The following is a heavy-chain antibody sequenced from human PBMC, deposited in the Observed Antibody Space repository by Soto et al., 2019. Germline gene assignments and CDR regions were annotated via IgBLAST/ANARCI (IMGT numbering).Heavy chain of an antibody. CDR3: AKGDAVPAAFSHGMDV. CDR2: ISYDGSNK. J-gene: IGHJ6*02. V-gene: IGHV3-30*18. D-gene: IGHD2-2*01. Sequence: QVQLVESGGGVVQPGRSLRLSCAASGFTFSSYGVHWVRQAPGKGLEWVAVISYDGSNKYYADSVKGRFTISRDNSKNTLYLQMNSLRAEDTAVYYCAKGDAVPAAFSHGMDVWGQGTTVTVSS. CDR1: GFTFSSYG.